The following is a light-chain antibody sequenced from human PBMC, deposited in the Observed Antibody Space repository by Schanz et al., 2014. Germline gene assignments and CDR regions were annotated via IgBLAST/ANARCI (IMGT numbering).Light chain of an antibody. J-gene: IGLJ3*02. Sequence: QSALTQPASVSGAPGQSITISCTGTSSDVGAYNYVSWYQQHPGKAPKLMIYEGTKRPSGVSNRFSGSRSGSTASLTISGLQAEDEADYYCCSYADSSTWVFGGGTKLTVL. CDR1: SSDVGAYNY. V-gene: IGLV2-23*01. CDR3: CSYADSSTWV. CDR2: EGT.